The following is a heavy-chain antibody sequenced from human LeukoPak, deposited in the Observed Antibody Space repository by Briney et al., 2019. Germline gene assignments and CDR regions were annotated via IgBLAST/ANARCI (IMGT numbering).Heavy chain of an antibody. V-gene: IGHV1-24*01. CDR3: ATESPLAMTTVTTFDY. CDR2: FDPEDGET. J-gene: IGHJ4*02. CDR1: GYTLTELS. D-gene: IGHD4-11*01. Sequence: ASVKVSCKVSGYTLTELSMHWVRQAPGKGLEWMGGFDPEDGETIYAQKFQGRVTMTEDTSTDTAYMELSSLRSEDTAVYYCATESPLAMTTVTTFDYWGQGTLVTVSS.